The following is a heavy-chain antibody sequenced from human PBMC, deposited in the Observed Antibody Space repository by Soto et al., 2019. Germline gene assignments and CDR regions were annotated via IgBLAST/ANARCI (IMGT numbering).Heavy chain of an antibody. CDR1: GFTFSSYA. D-gene: IGHD2-15*01. J-gene: IGHJ4*02. CDR2: ISYDGSNK. V-gene: IGHV3-30-3*01. CDR3: ARVRSSSGRAHFDY. Sequence: QVQLVESGGGVVQPGRSLRLSCAASGFTFSSYAMHWVRQAPGKGLEWVAVISYDGSNKYYADSVKGRFTISRDNSKNTLYLQMNSLRAEDTAVYYCARVRSSSGRAHFDYWGQGTLVTVSS.